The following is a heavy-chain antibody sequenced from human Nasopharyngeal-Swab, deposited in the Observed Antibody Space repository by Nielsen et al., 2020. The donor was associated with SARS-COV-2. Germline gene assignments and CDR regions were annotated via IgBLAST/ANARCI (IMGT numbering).Heavy chain of an antibody. CDR3: ARGLRGYSGYSDY. J-gene: IGHJ4*02. V-gene: IGHV3-53*01. CDR2: IYSGGST. Sequence: GRQAPGKGLEWVSVIYSGGSTYYADSVKGRFTISRDNSKNTLYLQMNSLRAEDTAVYYCARGLRGYSGYSDYWGQGTLVTSPQ. D-gene: IGHD5-12*01.